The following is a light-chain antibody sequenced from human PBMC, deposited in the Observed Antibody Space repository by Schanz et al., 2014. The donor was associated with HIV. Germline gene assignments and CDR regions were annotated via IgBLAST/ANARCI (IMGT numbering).Light chain of an antibody. V-gene: IGLV2-23*02. CDR3: PPYQTTATFV. J-gene: IGLJ1*01. Sequence: QSALTQPASVSGSPGQSITISCTGTSSDVGSYDLVSWYQQHPGRAPKLLISEVSKRPSGVSSRFSGSKSGNTASLTISGPKEAEESNYYSPPYQTTATFVFGTGTKVTVL. CDR1: SSDVGSYDL. CDR2: EVS.